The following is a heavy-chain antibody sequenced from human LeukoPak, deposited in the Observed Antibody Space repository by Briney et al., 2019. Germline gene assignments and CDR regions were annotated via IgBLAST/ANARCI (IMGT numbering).Heavy chain of an antibody. D-gene: IGHD2-15*01. CDR2: IYYSGST. CDR1: GGSISNYY. V-gene: IGHV4-59*01. J-gene: IGHJ3*01. Sequence: PSETLSLTCTVSGGSISNYYWGWIRQPPGKGLEWIGYIYYSGSTNYNPSLKSRVTISVDTSKNQFSLKLSSVTAADTAVYYCARHDIEVVVAATRDRDAFDVWGQGTMVTVSS. CDR3: ARHDIEVVVAATRDRDAFDV.